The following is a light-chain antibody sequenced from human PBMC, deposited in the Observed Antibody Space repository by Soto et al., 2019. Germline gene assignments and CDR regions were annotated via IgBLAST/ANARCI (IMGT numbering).Light chain of an antibody. Sequence: QSALTQPASVSGSPGQSITISCTGTSSDVGSYNLVSWYQQHPGKAPKLMIYEGSKRPSGVSNRFSGSKSGNTASLTISGLQAEDEADYYCCSYACSSSVVFGGGTKRTVL. CDR2: EGS. V-gene: IGLV2-23*01. CDR3: CSYACSSSVV. J-gene: IGLJ2*01. CDR1: SSDVGSYNL.